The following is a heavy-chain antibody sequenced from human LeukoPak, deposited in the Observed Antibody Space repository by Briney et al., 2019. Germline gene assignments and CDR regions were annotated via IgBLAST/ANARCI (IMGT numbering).Heavy chain of an antibody. CDR1: GDSVSSNSVT. D-gene: IGHD2-2*01. J-gene: IGHJ5*02. V-gene: IGHV6-1*01. CDR3: ARRLTQYDCFDP. Sequence: SQTLSLTCAISGDSVSSNSVTWYWIRQSPSRGLEWLGRTYYRSTWYNDYAVSVRGRITVNPDTSKNQFPLHLNSVTPEDTAVYYCARRLTQYDCFDPWGQGILVTVSS. CDR2: TYYRSTWYN.